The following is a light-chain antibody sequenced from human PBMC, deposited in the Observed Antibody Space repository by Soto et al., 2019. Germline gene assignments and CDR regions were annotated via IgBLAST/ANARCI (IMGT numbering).Light chain of an antibody. CDR2: DVS. V-gene: IGLV2-14*03. J-gene: IGLJ2*01. CDR3: SSYSSSSTVL. Sequence: QSALTQPASVSGSPGQSITISCTGTSSDIGAYNYVSWYQQHPGKAPKLMIYDVSNRPSGVSNRFSGSKSGNTASLTISGLQAEDDADYYCSSYSSSSTVLFGGGTKLTVL. CDR1: SSDIGAYNY.